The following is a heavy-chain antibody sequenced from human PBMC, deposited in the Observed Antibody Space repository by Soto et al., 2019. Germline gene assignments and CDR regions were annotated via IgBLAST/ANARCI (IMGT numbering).Heavy chain of an antibody. V-gene: IGHV4-59*01. CDR3: GRETTPTP. Sequence: QVQLQESGPGLVKPSETLSLTCTVSGASISSYYWSWIRQPPGKGLEWIGYVYYSGSTNYNPSLKSRVTTPVDTATNPFSLKLSSVTAADTATYYCGRETTPTPWGQGILATVPP. D-gene: IGHD1-1*01. CDR1: GASISSYY. CDR2: VYYSGST. J-gene: IGHJ5*02.